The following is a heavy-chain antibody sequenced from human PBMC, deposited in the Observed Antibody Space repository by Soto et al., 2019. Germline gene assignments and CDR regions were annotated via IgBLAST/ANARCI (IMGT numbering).Heavy chain of an antibody. CDR1: GFTFSSYW. Sequence: GGSLRLSCAASGFTFSSYWMSWVRQAPGKGLEWVANIKQDGSEKYYVDSVKGRFTISRDNAKNSLYLQMNSLRAEDTAVYYCARVNRYDFWSGYYTLYYGMDVWGQGTTVTAP. J-gene: IGHJ6*02. D-gene: IGHD3-3*01. V-gene: IGHV3-7*03. CDR2: IKQDGSEK. CDR3: ARVNRYDFWSGYYTLYYGMDV.